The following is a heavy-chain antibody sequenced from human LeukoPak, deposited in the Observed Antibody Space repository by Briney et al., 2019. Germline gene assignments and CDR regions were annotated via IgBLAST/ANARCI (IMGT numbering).Heavy chain of an antibody. CDR2: ISGSGGST. V-gene: IGHV3-23*01. CDR3: ANRGLYSTEGSDY. Sequence: PGGSLRLSCAASGFTFSSYAMSWVRQAPGKGLEWVSAISGSGGSTYYADSVKGRFTISRDNSKNTLYLQMNSLRAGDTAVYYCANRGLYSTEGSDYWGQGTLVTVSS. J-gene: IGHJ4*02. CDR1: GFTFSSYA. D-gene: IGHD6-13*01.